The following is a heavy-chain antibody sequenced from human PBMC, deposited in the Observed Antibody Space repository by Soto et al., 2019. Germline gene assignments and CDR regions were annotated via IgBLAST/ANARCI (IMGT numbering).Heavy chain of an antibody. CDR3: ARVASDYINSVDH. CDR2: IGGSGGNR. Sequence: ELQLLESGGGLVQPGGSLRLSCAASGFTFNAYAMTWVRQAPGKGLEWVSAIGGSGGNRYYAASVRGRFTICRDNSKDTVDLQMNSLRVEDTAVHYCARVASDYINSVDHWGQGILVSVSS. D-gene: IGHD4-4*01. J-gene: IGHJ4*02. CDR1: GFTFNAYA. V-gene: IGHV3-23*01.